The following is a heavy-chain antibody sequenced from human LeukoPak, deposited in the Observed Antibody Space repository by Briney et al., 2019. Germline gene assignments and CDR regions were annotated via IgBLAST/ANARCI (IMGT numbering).Heavy chain of an antibody. CDR1: GFTFSSYA. D-gene: IGHD3-3*01. Sequence: GGSLRLSCAASGFTFSSYAMSWVRQAPGKGLEWVSAISGSGGSTYYADSVKGRFTISRDNSKNTLYLQMNSLRAEDTAVYYCAKDNDFWSIRIYFDYWGQGTLVTVSS. CDR2: ISGSGGST. J-gene: IGHJ4*02. CDR3: AKDNDFWSIRIYFDY. V-gene: IGHV3-23*01.